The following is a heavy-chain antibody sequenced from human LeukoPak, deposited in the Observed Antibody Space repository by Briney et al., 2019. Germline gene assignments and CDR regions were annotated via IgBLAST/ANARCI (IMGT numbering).Heavy chain of an antibody. CDR3: VCSSWYSNAFDI. D-gene: IGHD6-13*01. CDR2: ISYDGSNK. CDR1: GFTFSSYG. V-gene: IGHV3-30*03. Sequence: PGGSLRLSCAASGFTFSSYGMHWVRQAPGKGLEWVAVISYDGSNKYYADSVKGRFTISRDNSKNTLYLQMNSLRAEDTAVYYCVCSSWYSNAFDIWGQGTMVTVSS. J-gene: IGHJ3*02.